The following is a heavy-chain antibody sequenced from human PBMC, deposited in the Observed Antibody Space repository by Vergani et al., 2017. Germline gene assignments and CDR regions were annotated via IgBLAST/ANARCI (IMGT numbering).Heavy chain of an antibody. J-gene: IGHJ3*02. V-gene: IGHV1-46*03. CDR3: ARDRGTYYYDSSGYYYSLKDAFDI. Sequence: QVQLVQSGAEVKKPGASVKVSCKASGYTFTSYYMHWVRQAPGQGLEWMGIINPSGGSTSYAQKFQGRVTMTRDTSTSTVYMELSSLRSEDTAVYYCARDRGTYYYDSSGYYYSLKDAFDIWGQGTMVTVSS. D-gene: IGHD3-22*01. CDR2: INPSGGST. CDR1: GYTFTSYY.